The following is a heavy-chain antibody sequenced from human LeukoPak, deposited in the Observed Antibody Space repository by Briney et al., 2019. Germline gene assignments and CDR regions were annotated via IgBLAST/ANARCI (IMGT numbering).Heavy chain of an antibody. Sequence: GGSLRLSCAASGFTFADYGMSWVRQAPGKGLEWVSGINWIVGSTGYADSVKGRFTISRDNAKNSLYLQMNSLRAEDTALYYCGGFTLGYWGQGTLVTVSS. CDR3: GGFTLGY. V-gene: IGHV3-20*04. J-gene: IGHJ4*02. CDR2: INWIVGST. D-gene: IGHD3-10*01. CDR1: GFTFADYG.